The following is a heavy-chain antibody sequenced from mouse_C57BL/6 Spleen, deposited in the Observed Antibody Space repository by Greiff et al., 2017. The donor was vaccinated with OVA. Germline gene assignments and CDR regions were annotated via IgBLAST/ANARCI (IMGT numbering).Heavy chain of an antibody. Sequence: VKLQQPGAELVMPGASVKLSCKASGYTFTSYWMHWVKQRPGQGLEWIGEIDPSDSYTNYNQKFKGKSTLTVDKSSSTAYMQLSSLTSEDSAVYYCARSPYGSSDYWGQGTTLTVSS. CDR2: IDPSDSYT. CDR1: GYTFTSYW. V-gene: IGHV1-69*01. D-gene: IGHD1-1*01. J-gene: IGHJ2*01. CDR3: ARSPYGSSDY.